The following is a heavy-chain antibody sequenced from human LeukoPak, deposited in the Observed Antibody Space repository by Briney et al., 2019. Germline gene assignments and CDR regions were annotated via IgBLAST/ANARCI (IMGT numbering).Heavy chain of an antibody. V-gene: IGHV1-2*02. J-gene: IGHJ6*02. CDR3: AREPTMVRGVIDYYYYYGMDV. CDR2: INPNSGGT. Sequence: ASVKVSCKASGYTFTGYYIHWVRQAPGQGLEWMGWINPNSGGTNYAQKFQGRVTMTRDTSISTAYMELSRLRSDDTAVYYCAREPTMVRGVIDYYYYYGMDVWGQGTTVTVSS. CDR1: GYTFTGYY. D-gene: IGHD3-10*01.